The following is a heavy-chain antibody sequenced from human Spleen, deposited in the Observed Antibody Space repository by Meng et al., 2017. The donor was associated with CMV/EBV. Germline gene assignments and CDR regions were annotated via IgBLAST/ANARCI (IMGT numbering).Heavy chain of an antibody. Sequence: ASGYTFIGYYMHWVRQAPGQGLEWMGWINPNSGGTNYAQKFQGRVTMTRDTSISTAYMELSGLRSDDTAVYYCARDGYNSLCNWFDPWGQGTLVTVSS. CDR3: ARDGYNSLCNWFDP. V-gene: IGHV1-2*02. CDR1: GYTFIGYY. D-gene: IGHD5-24*01. CDR2: INPNSGGT. J-gene: IGHJ5*02.